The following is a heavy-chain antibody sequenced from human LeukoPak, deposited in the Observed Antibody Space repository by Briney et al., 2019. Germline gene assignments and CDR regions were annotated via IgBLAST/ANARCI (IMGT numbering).Heavy chain of an antibody. Sequence: SETLSLTCTVSGGSISSSSYYWGWIRQPPGKGLEWIGSIYYSGSTYYNPSLKSRVTISVDTSKNQFSLKLSSVTAADTAVYYCARRSSSSWYGGAFDIWGQGTMVTVSS. D-gene: IGHD6-13*01. J-gene: IGHJ3*02. CDR2: IYYSGST. CDR1: GGSISSSSYY. CDR3: ARRSSSSWYGGAFDI. V-gene: IGHV4-39*01.